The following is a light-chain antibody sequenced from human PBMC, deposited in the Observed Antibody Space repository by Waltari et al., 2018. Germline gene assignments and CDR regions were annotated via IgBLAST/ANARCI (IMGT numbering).Light chain of an antibody. CDR3: QQYNDWPRT. CDR2: AAS. J-gene: IGKJ1*01. V-gene: IGKV3-15*01. Sequence: EVVMTQSTAPLSVSPGESATLSCRASQYVNIHLDWYQQKPGQAPRLLIYAASTRATGVPAKFSGSGSGTDFTLTISSLQSEDFAVYYCQQYNDWPRTFGLGTKVEIK. CDR1: QYVNIH.